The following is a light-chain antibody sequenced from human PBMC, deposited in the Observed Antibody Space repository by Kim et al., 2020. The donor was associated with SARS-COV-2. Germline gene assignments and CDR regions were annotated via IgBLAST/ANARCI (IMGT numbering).Light chain of an antibody. J-gene: IGKJ1*01. CDR1: QSVSSAY. Sequence: SPGERATLSCRASQSVSSAYIAWYQQKPGQAPKLLIHGASSRATGIPDRFSGSAAGTDFTLTISRLETDDFAVYYCQQYGRSPWTFGQGTKVDIK. V-gene: IGKV3-20*01. CDR3: QQYGRSPWT. CDR2: GAS.